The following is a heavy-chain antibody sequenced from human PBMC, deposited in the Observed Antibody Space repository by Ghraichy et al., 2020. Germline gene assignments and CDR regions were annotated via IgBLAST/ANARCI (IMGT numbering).Heavy chain of an antibody. V-gene: IGHV1-69*13. J-gene: IGHJ3*02. CDR3: ATSGDRRAHDAFDI. CDR2: IIPIFGTA. Sequence: SVKVSCKASGGTFSSYAISWVRQAPGQGLEWMGGIIPIFGTANYAQKFQGRVTITADESTSTAYMELSSLRSEDTAVYYCATSGDRRAHDAFDIWGQGTMVTVSS. CDR1: GGTFSSYA.